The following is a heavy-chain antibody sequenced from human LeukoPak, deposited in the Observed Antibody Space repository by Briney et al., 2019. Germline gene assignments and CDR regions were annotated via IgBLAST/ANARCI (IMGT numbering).Heavy chain of an antibody. CDR3: TRGPIQLWLYHGVDV. Sequence: PGGSLRLSCTVFGFTFGDHAMSWVRQAPGKGLEWVGFIRSKTYGGTTEYAASVKGRFIISRDDSTSIAYLQMNSLKTEDTAVYYCTRGPIQLWLYHGVDVWGQGTTVTVSS. V-gene: IGHV3-49*04. CDR1: GFTFGDHA. CDR2: IRSKTYGGTT. J-gene: IGHJ6*02. D-gene: IGHD5-18*01.